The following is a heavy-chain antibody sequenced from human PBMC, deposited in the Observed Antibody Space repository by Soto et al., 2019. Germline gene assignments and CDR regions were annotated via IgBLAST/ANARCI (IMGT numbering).Heavy chain of an antibody. V-gene: IGHV4-31*06. CDR3: ARRLSGSSAFDY. CDR2: MYNSGTS. J-gene: IGHJ4*01. Sequence: QVQLQESGPGLLKPSQTLSLTCSVSGGSISSGTYYWSWIRHRPGKGLEWIGYMYNSGTSSYSPSLKSRSVLSVGTSKHQFSPKLTSVTAGDTATYFWARRLSGSSAFDYWGLGILVTVSS. CDR1: GGSISSGTYY. D-gene: IGHD2-15*01.